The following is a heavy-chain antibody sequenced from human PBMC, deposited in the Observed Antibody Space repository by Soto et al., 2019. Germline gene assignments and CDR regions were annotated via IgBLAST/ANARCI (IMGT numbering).Heavy chain of an antibody. CDR1: GGSFSGYY. J-gene: IGHJ6*02. CDR3: RIVVVITPTYYYGMDV. Sequence: SETLSLTCAVYGGSFSGYYWSWIRQPPGKGLEWIGEINHSGSTNYNPSLKSRVTISVDTSKNQFSLKLSSVTAADTAVYYCRIVVVITPTYYYGMDVWGQGTTVTVSS. V-gene: IGHV4-34*01. CDR2: INHSGST. D-gene: IGHD3-22*01.